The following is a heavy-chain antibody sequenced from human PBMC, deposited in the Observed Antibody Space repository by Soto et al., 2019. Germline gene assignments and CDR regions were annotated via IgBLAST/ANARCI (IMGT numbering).Heavy chain of an antibody. CDR2: IWYDGSNK. CDR1: GFTFSSYG. V-gene: IGHV3-33*01. J-gene: IGHJ4*02. D-gene: IGHD3-9*01. Sequence: GGSLRLSCAASGFTFSSYGMHWVRQAPGKGLEWVAVIWYDGSNKYYADSVKGRFTISRDNSKNTLYLQMNSLRAEDTAVYYCARDKAINNYDILTDPLDYWGQGTLVTVSS. CDR3: ARDKAINNYDILTDPLDY.